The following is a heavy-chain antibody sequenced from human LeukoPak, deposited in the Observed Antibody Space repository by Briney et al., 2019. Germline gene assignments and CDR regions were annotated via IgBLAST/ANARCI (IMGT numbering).Heavy chain of an antibody. J-gene: IGHJ4*02. CDR2: INHSGST. Sequence: SETLSLTCTVSGGSISSYYWSWIRQPPGKGLEWIGEINHSGSTNYNPSLKSRVTISVDTSKNQFSLKLSSVTAADTAVYYCAVLPPYYDFWSGYYSPLFDYWGQGTLVTVSS. D-gene: IGHD3-3*01. CDR3: AVLPPYYDFWSGYYSPLFDY. V-gene: IGHV4-34*01. CDR1: GGSISSYY.